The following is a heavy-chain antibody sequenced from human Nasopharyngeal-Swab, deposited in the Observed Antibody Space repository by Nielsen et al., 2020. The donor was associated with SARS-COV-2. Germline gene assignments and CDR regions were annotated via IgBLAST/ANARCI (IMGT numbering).Heavy chain of an antibody. D-gene: IGHD5-12*01. CDR2: ISAYNGNT. CDR3: ATATTPANWFDP. Sequence: ASVKVSCKASGYTFTSYGISWVRQAPGQGLEWMGWISAYNGNTNYAQKLQGRVTMTTDTSTSTAYMELRSMRSDDTAVYYCATATTPANWFDPWGQGTLVTVSS. V-gene: IGHV1-18*01. CDR1: GYTFTSYG. J-gene: IGHJ5*02.